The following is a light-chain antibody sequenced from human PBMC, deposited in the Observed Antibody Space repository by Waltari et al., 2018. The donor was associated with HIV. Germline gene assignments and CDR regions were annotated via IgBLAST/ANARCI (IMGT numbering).Light chain of an antibody. J-gene: IGLJ1*01. V-gene: IGLV2-14*03. CDR2: DVS. CDR3: SSYTSSSIRV. Sequence: QSALTQPASVSGSPGQSITISCTGTSRDAGLYSFVSWYQQHPGKAPRLMIYDVSNRPSGVSNRFSGSKSGDTASLTISGLQAEDEADYYCSSYTSSSIRVFGTGTKVTVL. CDR1: SRDAGLYSF.